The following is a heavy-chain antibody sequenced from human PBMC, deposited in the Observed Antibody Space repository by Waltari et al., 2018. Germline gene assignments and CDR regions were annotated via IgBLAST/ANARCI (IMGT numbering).Heavy chain of an antibody. D-gene: IGHD6-13*01. Sequence: QVQLQESGPGLVKPSETLSLTCTVSGGSISSYYWSWIRQPHGKGLEWIGYIYYSGSTNYNPSLKSRVTISVDTSKNQFSLKLSSVTAADTAVYYCARDQKRYSSSWEPYYYYGMDVWGQGTTVTVSS. V-gene: IGHV4-59*01. CDR2: IYYSGST. J-gene: IGHJ6*02. CDR3: ARDQKRYSSSWEPYYYYGMDV. CDR1: GGSISSYY.